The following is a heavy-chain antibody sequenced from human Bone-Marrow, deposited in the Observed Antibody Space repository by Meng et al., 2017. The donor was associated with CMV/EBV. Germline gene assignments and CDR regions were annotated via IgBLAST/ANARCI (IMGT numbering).Heavy chain of an antibody. D-gene: IGHD2-2*01. CDR3: ARMLLPAARNWYFDL. J-gene: IGHJ2*01. CDR2: INPNSGGT. CDR1: GYTFTGYY. Sequence: SGYTFTGYYMHWVRQAPGQGLEWMGWINPNSGGTNYAQTFQGRVTMTRDTSISTAYMELSRLRSDDTAVYYCARMLLPAARNWYFDLWGRGTLVTVSS. V-gene: IGHV1-2*02.